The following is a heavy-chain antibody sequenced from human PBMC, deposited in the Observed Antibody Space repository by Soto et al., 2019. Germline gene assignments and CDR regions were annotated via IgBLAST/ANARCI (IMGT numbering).Heavy chain of an antibody. V-gene: IGHV3-48*02. J-gene: IGHJ4*02. CDR1: GFTFSSYS. D-gene: IGHD6-19*01. CDR3: ARDPRSSGWYLDY. CDR2: ISTSSSTI. Sequence: EVQLVESGGGLVQPGGSLRLSCAASGFTFSSYSMNWVRQAPGKGLEWFSYISTSSSTIYYADSVKGRFTISRDNAKNSLYLQMNSLRDEDTAVYYCARDPRSSGWYLDYWGQGTLVTVSS.